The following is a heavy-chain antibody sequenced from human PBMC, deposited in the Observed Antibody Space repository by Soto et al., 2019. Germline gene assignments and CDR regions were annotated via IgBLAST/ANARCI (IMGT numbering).Heavy chain of an antibody. CDR3: ARLIGDSWLDS. CDR1: GESVSTNSAT. V-gene: IGHV6-1*01. D-gene: IGHD2-8*01. J-gene: IGHJ5*01. CDR2: TYYRSKWYH. Sequence: QVQLQQSGPGLVKPSQTLSLTCAISGESVSTNSATWDWIRQSPSRGLEWLGRTYYRSKWYHDYEVSVKGRXPXNXXTSNNQLSLQLNSVTPDDTAVYYCARLIGDSWLDSWGQGTLVTVSS.